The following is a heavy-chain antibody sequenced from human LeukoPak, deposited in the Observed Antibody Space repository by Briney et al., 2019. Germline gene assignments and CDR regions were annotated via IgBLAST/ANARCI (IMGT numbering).Heavy chain of an antibody. Sequence: GGSLRLSCAASGFTFSSYSMNWVRQAPGKGLEWVSSISSSSYIYYADSVKGRFTISRDNAKNSLYLQMNSLRAEDTAVYYCAPTNPLDFGGLTSDYWGQGTLVTVSS. CDR3: APTNPLDFGGLTSDY. CDR2: ISSSSYI. J-gene: IGHJ4*02. V-gene: IGHV3-21*01. D-gene: IGHD4-23*01. CDR1: GFTFSSYS.